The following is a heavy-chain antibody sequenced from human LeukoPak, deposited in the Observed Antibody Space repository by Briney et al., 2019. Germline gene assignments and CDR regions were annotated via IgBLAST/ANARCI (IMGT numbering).Heavy chain of an antibody. CDR2: IYHSGRS. CDR3: ARDQVECTGGTCQSRVGFDF. V-gene: IGHV4-31*03. CDR1: GDSISNGVKY. J-gene: IGHJ4*02. D-gene: IGHD2-8*02. Sequence: SEPLSLTCTVSGDSISNGVKYWSWIRQHPGRGLEWIGYIYHSGRSYYNPSLKSRITMSVDTSKNQFSLNLSSVTAADTAVYYCARDQVECTGGTCQSRVGFDFWGQGTLVTVSS.